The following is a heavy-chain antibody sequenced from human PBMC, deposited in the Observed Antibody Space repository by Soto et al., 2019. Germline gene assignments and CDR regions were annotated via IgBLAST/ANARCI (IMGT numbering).Heavy chain of an antibody. J-gene: IGHJ3*02. D-gene: IGHD3-22*01. V-gene: IGHV3-21*01. CDR3: VRDYYDTSGYPNTFDM. CDR2: IGSRTSDI. CDR1: GFTLSRHT. Sequence: GSLGVACPASGFTLSRHTMNWVRQAPGKGLEWVSFIGSRTSDIYYADSVKGRFTISRDNAKNSLYLDLTRLRAEDTAVYFCVRDYYDTSGYPNTFDMWGQGTMVTV.